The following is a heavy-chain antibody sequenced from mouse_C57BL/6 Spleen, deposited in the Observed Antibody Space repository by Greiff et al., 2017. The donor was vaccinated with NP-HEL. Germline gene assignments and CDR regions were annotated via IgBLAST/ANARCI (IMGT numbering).Heavy chain of an antibody. CDR1: GYTFTGYW. Sequence: VQLQQSGAELMKPGASVKLSCKATGYTFTGYWIEWVKQRPGHGLEWIGEILPGSGSTNYNEKFKGKATFTADKSSNTAYMQLSSLTTEDSAIYYCARRDGKGGYWYFDVWGTGTTVTVSS. CDR3: ARRDGKGGYWYFDV. CDR2: ILPGSGST. V-gene: IGHV1-9*01. J-gene: IGHJ1*03. D-gene: IGHD2-3*01.